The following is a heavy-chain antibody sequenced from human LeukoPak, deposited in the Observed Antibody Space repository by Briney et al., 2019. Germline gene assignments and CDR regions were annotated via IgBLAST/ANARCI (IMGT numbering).Heavy chain of an antibody. CDR1: GFTFGSYA. Sequence: GGSLRLSCAASGFTFGSYAMTWVRQAPGKGLEWVSAISGSGSATYYADSVKGRFTISRDNSRNTLFLQMNSLRGEDTAVYYCAKDPASGSSYYFYGMDVWGQGTTVTVSS. D-gene: IGHD1-26*01. CDR3: AKDPASGSSYYFYGMDV. V-gene: IGHV3-23*01. J-gene: IGHJ6*02. CDR2: ISGSGSAT.